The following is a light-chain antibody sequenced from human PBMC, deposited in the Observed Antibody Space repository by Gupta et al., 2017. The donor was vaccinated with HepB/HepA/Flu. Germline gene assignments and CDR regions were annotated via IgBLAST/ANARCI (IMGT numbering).Light chain of an antibody. J-gene: IGKJ1*01. CDR2: AAS. CDR1: EGISSY. V-gene: IGKV1-16*02. CDR3: QQYKSYPWT. Sequence: DIQMTPSPSSLSASVGDRVTITCRASEGISSYLAWFQQKPGKAPKSLIYAASNLHSGVPSKFSGSGSETAFTLTINSLQPEDFASYYCQQYKSYPWTFGQGTKVEIK.